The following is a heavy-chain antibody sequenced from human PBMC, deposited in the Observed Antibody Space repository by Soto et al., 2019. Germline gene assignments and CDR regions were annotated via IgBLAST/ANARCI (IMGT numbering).Heavy chain of an antibody. CDR1: EYSFTSYW. Sequence: GESLKISCKGSEYSFTSYWIGWVRQMPGKGLEWMGIIYPADSDTRYRPSFQGQVTISADKSISTAYLQWSSLKASDTAMYYCAGQRTTVTTGYFDYWGQGTLVTVSS. V-gene: IGHV5-51*01. CDR3: AGQRTTVTTGYFDY. J-gene: IGHJ4*02. D-gene: IGHD4-4*01. CDR2: IYPADSDT.